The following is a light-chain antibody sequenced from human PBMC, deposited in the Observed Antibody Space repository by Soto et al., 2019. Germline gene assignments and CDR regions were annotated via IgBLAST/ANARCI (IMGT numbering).Light chain of an antibody. Sequence: NVLTQTPGVLSLSPGKRATLSCRASQSVRSSYLAWYQQKPGRAPRLLIYGASSRATGIPDRFSGSGSGTDFTLTISRLEPEDFAVYYCQQYGSSPRAFGGGTKVDIK. J-gene: IGKJ4*01. CDR3: QQYGSSPRA. CDR2: GAS. V-gene: IGKV3-20*01. CDR1: QSVRSSY.